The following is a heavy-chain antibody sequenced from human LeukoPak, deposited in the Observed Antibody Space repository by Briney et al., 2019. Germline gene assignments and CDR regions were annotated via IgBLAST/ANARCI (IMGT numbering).Heavy chain of an antibody. CDR2: ISNSVST. CDR3: ATDRGLAVGGNFDY. Sequence: SETLSLTCTVSGYSISNGYYWGCIRQPPGKGLEWNGSISNSVSTYYNPALKSRVTISVDTSKTQFSLKERSVTAADTAMYYCATDRGLAVGGNFDYWGQGALVTVSS. D-gene: IGHD6-19*01. CDR1: GYSISNGYY. V-gene: IGHV4-38-2*02. J-gene: IGHJ4*02.